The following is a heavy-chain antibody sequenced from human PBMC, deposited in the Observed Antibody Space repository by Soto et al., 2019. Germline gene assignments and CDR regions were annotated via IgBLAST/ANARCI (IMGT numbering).Heavy chain of an antibody. D-gene: IGHD6-13*01. CDR2: IIPMLNIT. V-gene: IGHV1-69*02. Sequence: QVQLVQSGAEVKKPGSSVKVSCKASGGTFSTYTIIWVRQAPGQGLEWMGRIIPMLNITNTAQSFQDRVTILADKSTRTAYLELSTLRSDDTAMYFCTLGSWSAETFDIWGRGTMVTVSS. CDR3: TLGSWSAETFDI. J-gene: IGHJ3*02. CDR1: GGTFSTYT.